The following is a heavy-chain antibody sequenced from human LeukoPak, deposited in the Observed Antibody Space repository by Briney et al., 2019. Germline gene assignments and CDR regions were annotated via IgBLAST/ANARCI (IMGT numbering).Heavy chain of an antibody. J-gene: IGHJ4*02. CDR2: TRNKANSYTT. CDR3: ARVSGNYHFDY. D-gene: IGHD1-26*01. Sequence: EGSLRLSCAASGFTVTCNYMSWVRQAPGKGLEWVGRTRNKANSYTTEYAASVKGRFTISRDESKNSPHLQMNSLKIEDTAVYYRARVSGNYHFDYWGQGTLVTVSS. V-gene: IGHV3-72*01. CDR1: GFTVTCNY.